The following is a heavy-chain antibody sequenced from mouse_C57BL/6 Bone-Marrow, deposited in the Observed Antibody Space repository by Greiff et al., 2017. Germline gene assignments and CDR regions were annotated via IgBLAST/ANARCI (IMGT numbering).Heavy chain of an antibody. CDR2: INPSDSYT. J-gene: IGHJ4*01. CDR1: GYTFTSYW. D-gene: IGHD2-4*01. CDR3: ARREAMITTSYYAMDY. Sequence: QVQLQQPGAELVMPGASVKLSCKASGYTFTSYWMHWVKQRPGKGLEWIGEINPSDSYTNYNQKFKGKSTLTVDKSSSTAYMQLSSLTSEDSAVYYCARREAMITTSYYAMDYWGQGTSVTVSS. V-gene: IGHV1-69*01.